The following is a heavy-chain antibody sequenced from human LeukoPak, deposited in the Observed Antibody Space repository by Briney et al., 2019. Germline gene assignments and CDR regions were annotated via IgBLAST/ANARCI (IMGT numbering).Heavy chain of an antibody. V-gene: IGHV4-4*07. CDR1: GGSISSYY. J-gene: IGHJ5*02. D-gene: IGHD2-2*01. Sequence: SETLSLTCTVSGGSISSYYWSWIRQPAGKGLEWIGRIYTSGSTNYNPSLKSRVTISIDTSKNQFSLKLSSVTAADTAIYYCARPLHCSSTTCYDWFDPWGQGTLVTVSS. CDR2: IYTSGST. CDR3: ARPLHCSSTTCYDWFDP.